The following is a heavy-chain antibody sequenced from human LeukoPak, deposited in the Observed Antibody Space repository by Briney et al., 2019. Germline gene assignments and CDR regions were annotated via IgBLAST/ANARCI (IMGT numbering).Heavy chain of an antibody. CDR3: AKDMGQGHWNDPTGYYYYYGMDV. V-gene: IGHV3-30*18. J-gene: IGHJ6*04. CDR1: GFTFSSYG. Sequence: GGSLRPSCAASGFTFSSYGMHWVRQAPGKGLEWVAVISYDGSNKYYADSVKGRFTISRDNSKNTLYLQMNSLRAEDTAVYYCAKDMGQGHWNDPTGYYYYYGMDVWGKGTTVTVSS. CDR2: ISYDGSNK. D-gene: IGHD1-1*01.